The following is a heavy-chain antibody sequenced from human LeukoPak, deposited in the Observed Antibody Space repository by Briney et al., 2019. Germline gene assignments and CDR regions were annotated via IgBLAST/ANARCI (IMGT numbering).Heavy chain of an antibody. D-gene: IGHD2-15*01. J-gene: IGHJ4*02. CDR2: ISVYNGNT. CDR3: ARVGGYYFAPDY. Sequence: ASVKVSCKASGYTFSSYGISWVRQAPGQGLEWMGWISVYNGNTNYAQKVQGRVTMTTTTSTSTAYMDLRSLRSDDTAVYYCARVGGYYFAPDYWGQGTLVTVSS. V-gene: IGHV1-18*01. CDR1: GYTFSSYG.